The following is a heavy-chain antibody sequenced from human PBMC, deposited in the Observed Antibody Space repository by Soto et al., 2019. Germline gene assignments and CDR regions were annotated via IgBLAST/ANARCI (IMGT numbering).Heavy chain of an antibody. CDR3: ARAVGGNYYFDH. Sequence: PXGSLRLSCSAGAFPFGSDPKPWVRQAPGKGLERVAVLAYDGITRSYADSVKCRFTISRDNSKNTLYLQMKSLSPEDTAMYFCARAVGGNYYFDHSGQGTLVTVSS. V-gene: IGHV3-30*04. J-gene: IGHJ4*02. D-gene: IGHD1-26*01. CDR1: AFPFGSDP. CDR2: LAYDGITR.